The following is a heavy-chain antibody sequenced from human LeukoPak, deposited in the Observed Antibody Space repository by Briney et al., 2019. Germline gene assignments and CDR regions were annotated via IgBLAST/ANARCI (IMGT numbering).Heavy chain of an antibody. D-gene: IGHD6-13*01. CDR3: AILGIAAAGTFDY. CDR1: GFTFSSYW. CDR2: INSDGSST. J-gene: IGHJ4*02. V-gene: IGHV3-74*01. Sequence: GGSLRLSCAASGFTFSSYWMHWVRQAPGKGLVWVSRINSDGSSTSYADSVKGRFTISRDNAKNTLYLRMNSLRAEDTAVYYCAILGIAAAGTFDYWGQGTLVTVSS.